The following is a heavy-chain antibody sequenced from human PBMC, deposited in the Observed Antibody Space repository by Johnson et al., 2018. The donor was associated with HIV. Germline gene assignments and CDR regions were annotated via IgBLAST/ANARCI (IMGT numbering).Heavy chain of an antibody. CDR2: IRGSDRTT. J-gene: IGHJ3*02. CDR1: GFSFSDYY. CDR3: AKDRRELTPDAFYI. D-gene: IGHD1-26*01. Sequence: QMQLVESGGGLVKPGGSLRLSCAASGFSFSDYYMSCIRQAPGRGLEWVSYIRGSDRTTYYAESVRGRFTISRDIVKNTLYLQMNSLRAEDTAVYYCAKDRRELTPDAFYIWGQGTMVTVSS. V-gene: IGHV3-11*01.